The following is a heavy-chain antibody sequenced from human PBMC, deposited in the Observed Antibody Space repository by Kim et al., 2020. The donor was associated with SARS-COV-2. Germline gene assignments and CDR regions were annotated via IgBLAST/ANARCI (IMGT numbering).Heavy chain of an antibody. V-gene: IGHV3-33*01. J-gene: IGHJ3*02. CDR3: ARDLLDPVLGLFGVVIVGAFDI. Sequence: GGSLRLSCAASGFTFSSYGMHWVRQAPGKGLEWVAVIWYDGSNKYYADSVKGRFTISRDNSKNTLYLQMNSLRAEDTAVYYCARDLLDPVLGLFGVVIVGAFDIWGQGTMVTVSS. CDR1: GFTFSSYG. CDR2: IWYDGSNK. D-gene: IGHD3-3*01.